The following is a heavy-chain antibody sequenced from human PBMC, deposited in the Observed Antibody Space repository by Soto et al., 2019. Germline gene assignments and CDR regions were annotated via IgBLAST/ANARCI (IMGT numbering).Heavy chain of an antibody. D-gene: IGHD3-10*01. J-gene: IGHJ6*02. Sequence: GASVKVSCKAIGYSFTSHYMHWVRQAPGQGLEWMGWISAYNGNTNYAQKLQGRVTITADESTSTAYMELSSLRSEDTAVYYCARDDSWFGELSIYYYYGMDVWG. CDR2: ISAYNGNT. CDR1: GYSFTSHY. CDR3: ARDDSWFGELSIYYYYGMDV. V-gene: IGHV1-18*04.